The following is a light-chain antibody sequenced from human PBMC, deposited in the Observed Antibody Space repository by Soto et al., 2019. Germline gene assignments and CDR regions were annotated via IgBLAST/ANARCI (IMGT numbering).Light chain of an antibody. CDR1: QSVRSN. Sequence: EIVMTQSPVTLSVSPGERATLSCRASQSVRSNLAWYQQKPGQAPRLLIYGASTRATGIPARFSGSGSGAEFTLTISGLQSEDFAVYYCKQYNNWPYTFGQGNHLEIK. V-gene: IGKV3-15*01. CDR3: KQYNNWPYT. CDR2: GAS. J-gene: IGKJ2*01.